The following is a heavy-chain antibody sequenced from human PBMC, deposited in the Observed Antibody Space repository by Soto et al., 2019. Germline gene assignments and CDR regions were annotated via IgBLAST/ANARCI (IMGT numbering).Heavy chain of an antibody. Sequence: QVQLRQWGAGLLEPSDTLSLTCAVYGGSFNEYYCNWLRQSPGKGLECIGEISHTGSSDYNPSLRSRATISVDPSKNQFSLKLTSVTAADTAVYYCARRGKSSGWAPDFWSQGTLVTVSS. CDR2: ISHTGSS. D-gene: IGHD6-25*01. CDR1: GGSFNEYY. J-gene: IGHJ4*02. CDR3: ARRGKSSGWAPDF. V-gene: IGHV4-34*01.